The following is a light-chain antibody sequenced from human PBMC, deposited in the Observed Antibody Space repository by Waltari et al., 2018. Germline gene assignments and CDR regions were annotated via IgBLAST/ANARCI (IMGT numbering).Light chain of an antibody. Sequence: EIQMTQSPSSLSASVGDCVIITCRASPSISRYLNWYQQQPVKAPEVLFYAASTLQSGVASMFSGSCSGTDFTLTISSLQPEDFVTYYCQQSYTQEWTFGQGTKVEV. CDR3: QQSYTQEWT. V-gene: IGKV1-39*01. CDR2: AAS. J-gene: IGKJ1*01. CDR1: PSISRY.